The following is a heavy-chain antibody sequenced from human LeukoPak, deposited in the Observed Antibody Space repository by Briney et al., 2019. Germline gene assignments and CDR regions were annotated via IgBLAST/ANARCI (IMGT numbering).Heavy chain of an antibody. CDR3: GRRGTTVTSYFDY. CDR1: GGSLSSYH. V-gene: IGHV4-4*07. D-gene: IGHD4-17*01. J-gene: IGHJ4*02. CDR2: IYPSGNA. Sequence: SETLSLTCTVSGGSLSSYHWIWVRHPAGKGLEFIGRIYPSGNADYNPSLKSRVTISVDTSKSQFSLKLSSVTAADTGVYYCGRRGTTVTSYFDYWGQGTLVTVSS.